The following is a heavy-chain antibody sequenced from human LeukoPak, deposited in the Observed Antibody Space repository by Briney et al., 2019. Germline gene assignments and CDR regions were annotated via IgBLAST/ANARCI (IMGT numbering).Heavy chain of an antibody. Sequence: GGSLRLSCAASGXTISNYWMSWVRQAPGKGLEWVANIKQDGSEKKYVDSVKGRFSISRDNAKNSLYLQIYSLRVEDTAVYYCARPVLCSGGSCQGYFQHWGQGTLVTVSS. J-gene: IGHJ1*01. CDR3: ARPVLCSGGSCQGYFQH. CDR2: IKQDGSEK. CDR1: GXTISNYW. D-gene: IGHD2-15*01. V-gene: IGHV3-7*05.